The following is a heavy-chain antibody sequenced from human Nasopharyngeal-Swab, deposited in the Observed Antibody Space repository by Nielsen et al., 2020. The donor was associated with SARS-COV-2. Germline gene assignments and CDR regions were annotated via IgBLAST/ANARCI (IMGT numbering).Heavy chain of an antibody. J-gene: IGHJ6*02. V-gene: IGHV3-30*02. D-gene: IGHD5-24*01. CDR3: AKDRRRWLQFFYYYYGMDV. Sequence: GESLKISCAASGFTFSSYAMHWVRQAPGKGLEWVAFIRYDGSNKYYADSVKGRFTISRDNSKNTLYLQMNSLRAEDTAVYYCAKDRRRWLQFFYYYYGMDVWGQGTTVTVSS. CDR1: GFTFSSYA. CDR2: IRYDGSNK.